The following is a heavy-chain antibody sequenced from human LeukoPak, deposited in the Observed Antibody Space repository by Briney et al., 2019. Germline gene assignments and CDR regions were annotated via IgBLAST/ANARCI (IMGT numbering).Heavy chain of an antibody. Sequence: GGSLRLSCAASGFTFNVYAMTWVRQAPGKGLEWVSAISGNGGSTYYAYSVKGRFIISRDNAKNKLYLQMNSLSPEATAVFYCAKKLLTPEYYYYMDVWGKGTTVTVSS. D-gene: IGHD4/OR15-4a*01. CDR2: ISGNGGST. CDR1: GFTFNVYA. J-gene: IGHJ6*03. CDR3: AKKLLTPEYYYYMDV. V-gene: IGHV3-23*01.